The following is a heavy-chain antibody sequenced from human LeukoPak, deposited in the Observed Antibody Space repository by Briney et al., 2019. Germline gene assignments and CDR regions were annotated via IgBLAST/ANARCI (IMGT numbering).Heavy chain of an antibody. J-gene: IGHJ4*02. CDR1: GGSISSYY. Sequence: SETLSLTCTVSGGSISSYYWSWIRQPPGKGPEWIGYIYYSGSTNYNPSLKSRVTISVDTSKNQFSLKLSSVTAADTAVYYCARGGGFSAYWGQGTLVTVSS. CDR3: ARGGGFSAY. D-gene: IGHD3-16*01. CDR2: IYYSGST. V-gene: IGHV4-59*01.